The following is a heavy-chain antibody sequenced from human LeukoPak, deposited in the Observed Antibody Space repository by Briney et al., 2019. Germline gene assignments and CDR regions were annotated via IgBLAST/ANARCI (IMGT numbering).Heavy chain of an antibody. D-gene: IGHD2-15*01. V-gene: IGHV3-48*04. CDR1: GFTFSSYT. CDR2: ISSSSSTI. J-gene: IGHJ6*02. Sequence: GGSLRLSCAASGFTFSSYTMNWVRQAPGKGLEWVSSISSSSSTIYYADSVKGRFTISRDNAKNSLYLQMNSLRAEDTAVYYCARVQYCSGGSCYSYYYYGMDVWGQGTTVTVSS. CDR3: ARVQYCSGGSCYSYYYYGMDV.